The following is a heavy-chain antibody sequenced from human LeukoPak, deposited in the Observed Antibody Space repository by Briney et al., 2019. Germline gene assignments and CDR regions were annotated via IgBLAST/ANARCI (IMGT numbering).Heavy chain of an antibody. CDR3: AKWWASRGYFDY. CDR1: GFSFSNYA. Sequence: GGSLRLSCAASGFSFSNYAMNWVRQAPGKGLEWVSYINTGGGGTYYADSVKGRFTISRDNSKNTLYLQMNNLRAEDTAVYYCAKWWASRGYFDYWGQGTLVTVSS. V-gene: IGHV3-23*01. CDR2: INTGGGGT. J-gene: IGHJ4*02. D-gene: IGHD2-15*01.